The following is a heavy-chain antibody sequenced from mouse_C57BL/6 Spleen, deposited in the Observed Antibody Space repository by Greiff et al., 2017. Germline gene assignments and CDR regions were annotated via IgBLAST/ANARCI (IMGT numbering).Heavy chain of an antibody. J-gene: IGHJ3*01. D-gene: IGHD1-1*01. V-gene: IGHV1-4*01. CDR3: ARAPDYCGSSSWFAY. Sequence: QVQLKQSGAELARPGASVKMSCKASGYTFTSYTMHWVKQRPGQGLEWIGYINPSSGYTKYNQKFKDKATLTADKSSCTAYMQLGSLTSEDSAVYYCARAPDYCGSSSWFAYWGQGTLVTVSA. CDR1: GYTFTSYT. CDR2: INPSSGYT.